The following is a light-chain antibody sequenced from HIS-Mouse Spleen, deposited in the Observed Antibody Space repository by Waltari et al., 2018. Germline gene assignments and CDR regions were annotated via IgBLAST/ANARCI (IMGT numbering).Light chain of an antibody. CDR3: CSYAGSSTLV. Sequence: QSALTQPASVSGSPGQSITISCTGTSSDVGSYNLVSWYQQHPGKAPKLMIYEGSKRPSGVSIRFSGSKSGNTASLTISGLQAEDEADYYCCSYAGSSTLVFGGGTKLTVL. J-gene: IGLJ2*01. V-gene: IGLV2-23*01. CDR1: SSDVGSYNL. CDR2: EGS.